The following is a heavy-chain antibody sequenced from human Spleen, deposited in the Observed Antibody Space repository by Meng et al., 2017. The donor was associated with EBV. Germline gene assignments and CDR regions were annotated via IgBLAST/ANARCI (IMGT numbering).Heavy chain of an antibody. CDR1: DGSFSDYY. J-gene: IGHJ4*02. Sequence: GQLQQWGAGLFKPSETLSLTCAVYDGSFSDYYWGWIRQPPGKGLEWIGEVNPGVNSNYNPSLKSRVTISVDTSKNELSLKVTSVTAADTAVYYCVRGLEYSSGSGDYWGQGTLVTVSS. V-gene: IGHV4-34*01. D-gene: IGHD6-19*01. CDR2: VNPGVNS. CDR3: VRGLEYSSGSGDY.